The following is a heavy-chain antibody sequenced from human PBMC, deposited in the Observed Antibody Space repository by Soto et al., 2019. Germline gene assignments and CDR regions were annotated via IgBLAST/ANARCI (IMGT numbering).Heavy chain of an antibody. CDR3: TRRDVFDL. CDR2: INTDGDVR. Sequence: PGGSLRLSCKVSGFTLSTSAMNWVRQGPGKGQEWVSYINTDGDVRHYADSVKGRFTVSRDNAKNLVYLQMNNVGADDTAVYFCTRRDVFDLWGQGATVTVSS. J-gene: IGHJ3*01. V-gene: IGHV3-48*01. CDR1: GFTLSTSA.